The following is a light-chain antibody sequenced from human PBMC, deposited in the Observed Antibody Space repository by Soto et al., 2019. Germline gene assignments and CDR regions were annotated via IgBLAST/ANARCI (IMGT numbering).Light chain of an antibody. CDR1: SHDIGGYDF. CDR2: EVT. V-gene: IGLV2-14*01. CDR3: SSYTSSSTWV. J-gene: IGLJ3*02. Sequence: VLTQPASVSGSPGQSITISCTGTSHDIGGYDFVSWYQQYPGRAPRLLISEVTRRPSGVSTRFSGSKSSNTASLTISGLQADDEALYYCSSYTSSSTWVFGGGTKVTVL.